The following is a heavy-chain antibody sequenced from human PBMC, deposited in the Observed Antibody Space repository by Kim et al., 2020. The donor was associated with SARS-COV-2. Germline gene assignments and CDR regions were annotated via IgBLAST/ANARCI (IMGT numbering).Heavy chain of an antibody. CDR3: APSGGRGGLNV. J-gene: IGHJ6*02. D-gene: IGHD5-12*01. Sequence: GGSLRLSCAASGFTSSNYWMSWVRQAPGKGLEWVANIKGDGSERYYGDSVKGRFTISRDNAKNSLFLQLNSLRAEDTAIYYCAPSGGRGGLNVWGQGTPVTVSS. CDR2: IKGDGSER. CDR1: GFTSSNYW. V-gene: IGHV3-7*03.